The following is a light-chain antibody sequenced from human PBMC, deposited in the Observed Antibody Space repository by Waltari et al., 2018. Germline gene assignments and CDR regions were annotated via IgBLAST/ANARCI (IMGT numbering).Light chain of an antibody. V-gene: IGLV2-11*01. CDR1: RTDIGYYHY. J-gene: IGLJ6*01. CDR2: EVN. CDR3: CAYAGNYIDV. Sequence: QSALTQPPLVSGSRGQSVTISCTGSRTDIGYYHYISWYKQHPGTAPKLIIYEVNQRPAAVSERLSGSKSGNTAFLTISGLQTDDEAYYYCCAYAGNYIDVFGSGTELTVL.